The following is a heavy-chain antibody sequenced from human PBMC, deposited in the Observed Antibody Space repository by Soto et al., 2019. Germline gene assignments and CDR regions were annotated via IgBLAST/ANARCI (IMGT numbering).Heavy chain of an antibody. J-gene: IGHJ5*01. D-gene: IGHD6-13*01. CDR2: ISAYNGNT. Sequence: ASVKVSCKASGYTFTSYGISWVRQAPGQGLEWMGWISAYNGNTNYAQKLQGRVTMTRDTSTSTAYMELSSLRSDDTAVYYCARDQSRSWYWFDSWGQGTLVTVSS. CDR1: GYTFTSYG. V-gene: IGHV1-18*01. CDR3: ARDQSRSWYWFDS.